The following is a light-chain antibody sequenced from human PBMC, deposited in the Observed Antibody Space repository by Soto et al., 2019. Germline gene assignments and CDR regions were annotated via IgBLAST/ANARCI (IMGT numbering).Light chain of an antibody. J-gene: IGLJ1*01. CDR1: SSDVGGNNY. CDR3: SSYAGTDNPYV. CDR2: EVS. Sequence: QSALTQPPSASGSPGQSVTISCTGTSSDVGGNNYVSWYQHHPGKAPKLMIYEVSKRPSGVPDRFSGSKSGNTASLSVSGLQTEDEADYYCSSYAGTDNPYVFGTGTKVTVL. V-gene: IGLV2-8*01.